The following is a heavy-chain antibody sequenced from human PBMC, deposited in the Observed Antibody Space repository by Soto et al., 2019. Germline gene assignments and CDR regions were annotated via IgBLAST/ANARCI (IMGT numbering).Heavy chain of an antibody. Sequence: QVQLVECGGGVVQPGKSLRRSCTASEFTFSTYGMHWVRQAPGKGLEWVAVIWDDGSSKYNVDSVKGRFTISRDNSKNTMYLQMNSLRAEDTAVYYCARQGCSGGSCYSGGGYFDYWGQGTLVTVSS. D-gene: IGHD2-15*01. CDR3: ARQGCSGGSCYSGGGYFDY. CDR2: IWDDGSSK. J-gene: IGHJ4*02. V-gene: IGHV3-33*01. CDR1: EFTFSTYG.